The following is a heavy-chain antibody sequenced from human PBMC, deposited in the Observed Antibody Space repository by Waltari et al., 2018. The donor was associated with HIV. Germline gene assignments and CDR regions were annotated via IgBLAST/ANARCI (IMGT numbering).Heavy chain of an antibody. CDR3: AREGSGRTSWFDPYYYYYGLDV. D-gene: IGHD2-2*01. V-gene: IGHV3-7*01. J-gene: IGHJ6*02. Sequence: LVESGGDLVQPGGSLRLSCEGSGFTFRSDWMSWVRQAPGKGLEWVANIKYDGSEKYYVGSVQGRFSISRDNANNSVYLQMNSLRVDDTAVYYCAREGSGRTSWFDPYYYYYGLDVWGQGP. CDR1: GFTFRSDW. CDR2: IKYDGSEK.